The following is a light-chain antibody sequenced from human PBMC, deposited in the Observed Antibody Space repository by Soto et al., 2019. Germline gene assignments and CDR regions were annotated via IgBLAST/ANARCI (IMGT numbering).Light chain of an antibody. CDR3: AAWDDSLNGPV. J-gene: IGLJ7*01. V-gene: IGLV1-44*01. CDR1: SSNIGSNT. CDR2: SNN. Sequence: QSVLTQPPSASGTPGQRVTISCSGSSSNIGSNTVNWYQQLPGTAPKLLIYSNNQRPSGGPDRFSGSKSGTSASLAISGLQSEDEDDYYCAAWDDSLNGPVFGGGTQLTVL.